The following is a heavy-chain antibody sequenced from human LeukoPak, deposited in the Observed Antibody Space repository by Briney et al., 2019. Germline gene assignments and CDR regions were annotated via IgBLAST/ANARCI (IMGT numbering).Heavy chain of an antibody. CDR3: ARAQSPYSSSWIGDAFDI. V-gene: IGHV3-7*01. Sequence: PGGSLRLSCAASGFTFTNYWMSWVRQAPGKGLELVANIKQDRSEKYYVDSVKGRFTISRDNAKNSLYLQMNSLRAEDTAVYYCARAQSPYSSSWIGDAFDIWGQGTMVTVSS. CDR1: GFTFTNYW. CDR2: IKQDRSEK. J-gene: IGHJ3*02. D-gene: IGHD6-13*01.